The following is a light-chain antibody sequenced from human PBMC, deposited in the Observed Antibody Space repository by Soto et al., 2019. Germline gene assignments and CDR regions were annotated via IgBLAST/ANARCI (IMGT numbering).Light chain of an antibody. CDR2: DAS. J-gene: IGKJ2*01. CDR3: QQYASSPYT. CDR1: QSISSY. Sequence: EIVLTQSPATLSLSPGERSTLSCRASQSISSYLAWYQQKPGQAPRLLIYDASNRATGIPARFSGRESGTDFTLTITTLEPEDSAVYFCQQYASSPYTFGQGTKVDIK. V-gene: IGKV3-11*01.